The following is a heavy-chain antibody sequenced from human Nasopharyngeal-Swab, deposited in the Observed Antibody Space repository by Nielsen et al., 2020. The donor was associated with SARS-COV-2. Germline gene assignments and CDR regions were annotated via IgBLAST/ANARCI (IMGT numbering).Heavy chain of an antibody. Sequence: SVKVSCKASGFTFTSSAVQWVRQARGQRLEWIGWIVVGSGNTNYAQKFQERVTITRDMSTSTAYMELSSLRSEDTAVYYCAADQGVQGVRSDYWGQGTLVTVSS. D-gene: IGHD3-10*01. V-gene: IGHV1-58*01. CDR3: AADQGVQGVRSDY. CDR1: GFTFTSSA. CDR2: IVVGSGNT. J-gene: IGHJ4*02.